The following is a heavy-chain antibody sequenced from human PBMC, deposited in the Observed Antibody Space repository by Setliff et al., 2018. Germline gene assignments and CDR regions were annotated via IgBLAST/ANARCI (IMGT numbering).Heavy chain of an antibody. J-gene: IGHJ4*02. Sequence: PSETLSLTCAVYGGSFSYYYWTWIRQPPWKGLEWIGYIYTSGSTNYNPSLKSRVTISLDTSKNQFSLKLSSVTAADTAVYFCARSLSSGSYWNPRPLYSDSWGQGTLVTVSS. CDR1: GGSFSYYY. CDR2: IYTSGST. CDR3: ARSLSSGSYWNPRPLYSDS. V-gene: IGHV4-4*08. D-gene: IGHD3-10*01.